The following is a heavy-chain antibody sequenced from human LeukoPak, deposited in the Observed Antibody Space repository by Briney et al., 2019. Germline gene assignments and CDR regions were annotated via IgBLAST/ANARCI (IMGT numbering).Heavy chain of an antibody. CDR3: VTDKVPFKMLGY. V-gene: IGHV3-15*01. J-gene: IGHJ4*02. CDR2: IKSKPDDGTT. D-gene: IGHD2-8*01. CDR1: GFTFSNAW. Sequence: PGGSLRLSCAASGFTFSNAWMSWVRQAPGKGLEWVGRIKSKPDDGTTDYAAPVKGRFTISRDDSKNTLFLQMNSLKTEDTAVYYCVTDKVPFKMLGYWGQGTLVTVSP.